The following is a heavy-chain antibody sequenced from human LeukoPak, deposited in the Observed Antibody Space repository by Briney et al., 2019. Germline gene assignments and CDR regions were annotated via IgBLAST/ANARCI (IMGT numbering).Heavy chain of an antibody. J-gene: IGHJ4*02. CDR2: ISGSGGST. V-gene: IGHV3-23*01. D-gene: IGHD6-13*01. CDR1: GFTFSSYA. Sequence: AGGSLRLSCAASGFTFSSYAMSWVRQAPGKGLEWVSAISGSGGSTYYADSVKGRFTISRDNSKNTLYLQMNSLRAEDTAVYYCARVAAAGSGYYFDYWGQGTLVTVSS. CDR3: ARVAAAGSGYYFDY.